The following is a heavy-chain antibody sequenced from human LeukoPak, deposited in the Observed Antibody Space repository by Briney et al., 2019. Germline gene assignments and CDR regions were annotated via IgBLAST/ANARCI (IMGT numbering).Heavy chain of an antibody. CDR3: ARRDWVSGAVRAFDI. Sequence: PGGSLRLSCVGSGFMFSDYYMSWIRQAPGKGLEWVSYISNDSVDKYYVDSVRGRFIISRDNAKKSMYLQMSGLRVEDTAVYYCARRDWVSGAVRAFDIWGQGTMVTVSS. J-gene: IGHJ3*02. CDR2: ISNDSVDK. D-gene: IGHD3-3*01. V-gene: IGHV3-11*04. CDR1: GFMFSDYY.